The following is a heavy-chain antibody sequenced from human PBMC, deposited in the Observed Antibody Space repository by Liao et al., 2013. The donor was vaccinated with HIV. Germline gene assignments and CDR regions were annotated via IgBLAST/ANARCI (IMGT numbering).Heavy chain of an antibody. V-gene: IGHV4-59*10. D-gene: IGHD3-3*01. CDR3: ARVDQYYDYWRGYENWFDP. CDR2: IYTSGST. Sequence: QVQLQQWGAGLLKPSETLSLTCAVYGGSFSGYYWSWIRQPPGKGLEWIGRIYTSGSTNYNPSLKSRVTMSVDTSKNQFSLKLSSVTAADTAVYYCARVDQYYDYWRGYENWFDPWGQGTLVTVSS. CDR1: GGSFSGYY. J-gene: IGHJ5*02.